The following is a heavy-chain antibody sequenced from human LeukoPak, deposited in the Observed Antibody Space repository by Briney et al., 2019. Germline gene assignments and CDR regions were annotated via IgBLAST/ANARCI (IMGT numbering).Heavy chain of an antibody. CDR1: GGSFSGYY. J-gene: IGHJ4*02. CDR3: ARGPYPYGDFDY. Sequence: SETLSLTCAVYGGSFSGYYWSWIRQPPGKGLEWIGEINHSGSTNYNPSLKSRVTISVDTSKNQFSLKLSSVTAADTAVYYCARGPYPYGDFDYWGQGTLVTVSS. CDR2: INHSGST. V-gene: IGHV4-34*01. D-gene: IGHD4-17*01.